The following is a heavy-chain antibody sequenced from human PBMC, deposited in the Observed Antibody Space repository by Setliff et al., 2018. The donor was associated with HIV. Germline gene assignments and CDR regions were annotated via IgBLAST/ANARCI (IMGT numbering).Heavy chain of an antibody. CDR1: GDSISNGGFY. D-gene: IGHD2-2*01. J-gene: IGHJ4*02. Sequence: SETLSLTCTVSGDSISNGGFYWTWIRQHPGKGLEWIGYIYYTGNTYYNLSLKSRVTMSVDTSKNQFSLKLNSVTAADTAVYYCAREIKIPPQGALDYWGQGMLVTVSS. CDR2: IYYTGNT. V-gene: IGHV4-31*03. CDR3: AREIKIPPQGALDY.